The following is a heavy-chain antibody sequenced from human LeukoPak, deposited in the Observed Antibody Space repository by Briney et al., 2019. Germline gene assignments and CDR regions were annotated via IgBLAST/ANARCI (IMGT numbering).Heavy chain of an antibody. CDR3: ARFDSNSDIVVVPAAVFDY. J-gene: IGHJ4*02. CDR1: GGTFSSYA. CDR2: IIPIFGTA. Sequence: SVKVSCKASGGTFSSYAISWVRQAPGQGLEWMGGIIPIFGTANYAQKFQGRVTITADESTSTAYMELSSLRSEDTAVYYCARFDSNSDIVVVPAAVFDYWGQGTLVTVSS. D-gene: IGHD2-2*01. V-gene: IGHV1-69*13.